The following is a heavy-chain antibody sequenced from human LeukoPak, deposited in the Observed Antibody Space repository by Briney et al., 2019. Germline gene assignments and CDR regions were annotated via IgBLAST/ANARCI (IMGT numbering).Heavy chain of an antibody. J-gene: IGHJ6*03. CDR2: IKSKTDGGTT. Sequence: GESLRLSCAASGFTFSNAWMSWVRQAPGTGLEWVGRIKSKTDGGTTDYAAPVKGRFTISRDDSKNTLYLQMNSLKTEDTAVYYCTTSGYYSSTSCLTNYYYYYMDVWGKGTTVTVYS. V-gene: IGHV3-15*01. CDR1: GFTFSNAW. D-gene: IGHD2-2*03. CDR3: TTSGYYSSTSCLTNYYYYYMDV.